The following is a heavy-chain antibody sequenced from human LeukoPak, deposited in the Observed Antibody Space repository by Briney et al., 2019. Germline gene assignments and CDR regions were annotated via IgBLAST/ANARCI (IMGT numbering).Heavy chain of an antibody. CDR3: AKDYEDQIVVVTARILDY. D-gene: IGHD2-21*02. V-gene: IGHV3-30*18. CDR1: GFTFSSYG. CDR2: ISYDGSNK. Sequence: GSSLRLSCGASGFTFSSYGMHWVRQAPGKGLEWVAVISYDGSNKYYPASVKGRFTISRDNSKNTLYLQMNSLRAEDTAVYYCAKDYEDQIVVVTARILDYWGQGTLVTVSS. J-gene: IGHJ4*02.